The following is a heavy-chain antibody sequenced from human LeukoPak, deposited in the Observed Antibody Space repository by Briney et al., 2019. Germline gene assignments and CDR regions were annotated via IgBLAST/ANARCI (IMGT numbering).Heavy chain of an antibody. CDR2: ISSSSSYI. CDR3: ARDLSSALTWSLYWYFDL. V-gene: IGHV3-21*01. J-gene: IGHJ2*01. Sequence: PGGSLRLSCAASGFTFSSYSMNWVRQAPGKGLEWVSSISSSSSYIYYADSVKGRFTISRDNAKNSLYLQMNSLRAEDTAVYYCARDLSSALTWSLYWYFDLWGRGTLVTVSS. CDR1: GFTFSSYS. D-gene: IGHD6-19*01.